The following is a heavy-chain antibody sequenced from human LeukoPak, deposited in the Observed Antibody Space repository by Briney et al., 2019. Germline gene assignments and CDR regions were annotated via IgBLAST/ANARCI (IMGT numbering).Heavy chain of an antibody. D-gene: IGHD3-10*01. V-gene: IGHV5-51*01. Sequence: GESLKTSCKGSGYSFTSYWIRWVRHMAGKGLGWMGITYPGDSDTNYSPSFQGQVSISADKSISTAYLQWSSLKASDTAMYYCARHSLWFGDYWGQGTLVTVSS. CDR2: TYPGDSDT. CDR3: ARHSLWFGDY. J-gene: IGHJ4*02. CDR1: GYSFTSYW.